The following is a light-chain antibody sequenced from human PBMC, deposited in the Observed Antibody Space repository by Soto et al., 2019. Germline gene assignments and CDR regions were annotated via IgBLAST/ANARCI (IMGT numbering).Light chain of an antibody. CDR1: QGVRDD. CDR2: SAS. V-gene: IGKV1-6*01. CDR3: LQERISPLT. J-gene: IGKJ4*01. Sequence: IQMTQSPSSLSASVGDRVTITCRASQGVRDDVGWYQQKPGKAPKLLIYSASTLQSGVPSRFSGSGSGTDSTLTIRVLQPKDFATYSCLQERISPLTLGGGTKVDIK.